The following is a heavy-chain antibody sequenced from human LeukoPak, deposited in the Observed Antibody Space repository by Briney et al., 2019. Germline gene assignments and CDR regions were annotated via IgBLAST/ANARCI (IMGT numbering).Heavy chain of an antibody. CDR3: AKERCNRVWYSRRSRYFDY. Sequence: PGGSLGLSCAASGFTFSSYAMSWLRQAPGKGLEWVSAISGSGGSTYYADAVKGRFTISRDNSKNTLYLQMNSLRVEDSAVYVCAKERCNRVWYSRRSRYFDYWGQGTMVTVSS. CDR1: GFTFSSYA. CDR2: ISGSGGST. J-gene: IGHJ4*02. D-gene: IGHD2-21*02. V-gene: IGHV3-23*01.